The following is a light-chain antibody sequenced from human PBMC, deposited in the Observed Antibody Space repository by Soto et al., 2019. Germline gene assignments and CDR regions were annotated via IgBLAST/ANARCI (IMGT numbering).Light chain of an antibody. CDR1: QIVSSSY. V-gene: IGKV3-20*01. J-gene: IGKJ2*01. CDR3: QHYGNSLPYT. Sequence: EIVLTQSPGTLSLSPGERATLSCRANQIVSSSYLAWYQQKPGQAPRLLIYGASQRAAGIPDRFSGSGSGRDFTLTISRLEPEDFALYYCQHYGNSLPYTFGQGTKLEIK. CDR2: GAS.